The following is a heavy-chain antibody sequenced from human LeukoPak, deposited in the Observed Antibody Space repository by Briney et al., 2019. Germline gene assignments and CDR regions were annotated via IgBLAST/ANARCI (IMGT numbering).Heavy chain of an antibody. CDR2: IYYSGST. Sequence: SETLSLTCTVSDGSMSSYYWSWIRQPPGKGLEWIGYIYYSGSTNYNPSLKSRVTISVDTSKNQFSLKLSSVTAADTAVYYCARMVNDIGDGYNYWGQGTLVTVSS. CDR1: DGSMSSYY. V-gene: IGHV4-59*08. CDR3: ARMVNDIGDGYNY. D-gene: IGHD5-24*01. J-gene: IGHJ4*02.